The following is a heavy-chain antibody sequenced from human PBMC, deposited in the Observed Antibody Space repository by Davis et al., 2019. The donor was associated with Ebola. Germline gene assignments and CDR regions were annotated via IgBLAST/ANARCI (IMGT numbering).Heavy chain of an antibody. J-gene: IGHJ4*02. CDR3: AKGRQQWIDN. V-gene: IGHV3-30*18. CDR1: GFTFSSYA. CDR2: ISYDASNE. D-gene: IGHD5-18*01. Sequence: GESLKISCAASGFTFSSYAMHWVRQAPGKGLGWVAAISYDASNEYHADSMKGRFTISRDNSKNALYLQMNSLRAEDTAVYYCAKGRQQWIDNWGQGTLVTVSS.